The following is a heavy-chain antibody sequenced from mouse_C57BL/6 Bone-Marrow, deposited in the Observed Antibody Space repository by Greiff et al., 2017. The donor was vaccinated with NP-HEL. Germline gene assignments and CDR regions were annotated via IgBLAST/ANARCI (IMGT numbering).Heavy chain of an antibody. CDR2: IYPRSGNT. CDR1: GYTFTSYG. D-gene: IGHD2-5*01. J-gene: IGHJ3*01. V-gene: IGHV1-81*01. CDR3: ARAYYSNPWFAY. Sequence: SGAELARPGASVKLSCKASGYTFTSYGISWVKQRTGQGLEWIGEIYPRSGNTYYNEKFKGKATLTADKSSSTAYMGLRSLTSEDSAVYFCARAYYSNPWFAYWGQGTLVTVSA.